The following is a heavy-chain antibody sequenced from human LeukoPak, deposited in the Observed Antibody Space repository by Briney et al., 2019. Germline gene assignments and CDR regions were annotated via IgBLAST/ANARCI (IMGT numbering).Heavy chain of an antibody. Sequence: GGSLRLSCAASGFTFSSYWMHWVRQAPGKGLEWVSYISSSSSTIYYADSVKGRFTISRDNAKNSLYLQMNSLRAEDTAVYYCAPLGEGDLSDYWGQGTLVTVSS. J-gene: IGHJ4*02. CDR2: ISSSSSTI. CDR3: APLGEGDLSDY. D-gene: IGHD3-16*01. V-gene: IGHV3-48*01. CDR1: GFTFSSYW.